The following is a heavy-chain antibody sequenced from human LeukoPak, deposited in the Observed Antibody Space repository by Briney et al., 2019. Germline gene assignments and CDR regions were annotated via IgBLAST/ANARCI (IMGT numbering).Heavy chain of an antibody. V-gene: IGHV4-61*01. CDR1: GGSVSSGSYY. J-gene: IGHJ4*02. CDR2: IYYSGST. CDR3: ASSYCSGGSCSVEAAGY. Sequence: PSETLSLTCTVSGGSVSSGSYYWSWIRQPPGKGLEWIGYIYYSGSTNYNPSLKSRVTISVDTSKNQFSLKLSSVTAADTAVYYCASSYCSGGSCSVEAAGYWGQGTLVTVSS. D-gene: IGHD2-15*01.